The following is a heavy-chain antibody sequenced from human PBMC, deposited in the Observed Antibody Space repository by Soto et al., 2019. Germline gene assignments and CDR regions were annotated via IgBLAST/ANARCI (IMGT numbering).Heavy chain of an antibody. Sequence: SETLSLTCTVSGGSISSSYYYWGWIRQPPGKGLEWIGSIYYSGSTYYNPSLKSRVTISVDTSKNQFSLKLSSVTAADTAVYYCARLTMVRGVMYFDDWGQGTQVTVSS. J-gene: IGHJ4*02. D-gene: IGHD3-10*01. CDR2: IYYSGST. CDR1: GGSISSSYYY. V-gene: IGHV4-39*01. CDR3: ARLTMVRGVMYFDD.